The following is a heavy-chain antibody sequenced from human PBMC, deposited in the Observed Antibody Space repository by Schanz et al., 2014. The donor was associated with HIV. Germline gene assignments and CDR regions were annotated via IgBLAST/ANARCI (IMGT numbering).Heavy chain of an antibody. CDR3: ACECDYGGNSCFDY. V-gene: IGHV3-9*01. CDR1: GFTFSNYA. CDR2: ISWNSGSI. D-gene: IGHD4-17*01. J-gene: IGHJ4*02. Sequence: EVQLLESGGGLVQPGGSLRLSCAASGFTFSNYAMIWVRQAPGKGLEWVSCISWNSGSIGYADSVKGRFTISRDNAKNSLYLQMNSLRAEDTALYYCACECDYGGNSCFDYWGQGTLVTVSS.